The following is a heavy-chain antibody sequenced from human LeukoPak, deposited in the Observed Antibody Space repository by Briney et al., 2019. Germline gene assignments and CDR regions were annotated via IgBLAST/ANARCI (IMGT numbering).Heavy chain of an antibody. V-gene: IGHV3-7*03. Sequence: GGSLRLSCAASGFTFSSYWMSWVRQAPGKGLEWVANIKQDGSEKYYVDSVKGRFTISRDNAENSLYLQMNGLRAEDTAVYYCARDLVRMGERAGGAFDIWGQGTMVTVSS. CDR3: ARDLVRMGERAGGAFDI. J-gene: IGHJ3*02. CDR2: IKQDGSEK. D-gene: IGHD1-26*01. CDR1: GFTFSSYW.